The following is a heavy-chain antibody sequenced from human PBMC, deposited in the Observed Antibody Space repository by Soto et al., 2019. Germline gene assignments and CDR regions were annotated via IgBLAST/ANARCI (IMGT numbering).Heavy chain of an antibody. V-gene: IGHV3-30-3*01. CDR1: GFTFSNHA. CDR2: ISYDGGTQ. CDR3: AIAQDKGMITPADY. J-gene: IGHJ4*02. Sequence: QVQLVESGGAVVQPGRSLRLSCAASGFTFSNHALQWVRQAPGKGLEWVAVISYDGGTQDYADSVRGRFTISRDKSKDTVYLQMNSLRTEDTAVYFCAIAQDKGMITPADYWGQGILVTASS. D-gene: IGHD5-18*01.